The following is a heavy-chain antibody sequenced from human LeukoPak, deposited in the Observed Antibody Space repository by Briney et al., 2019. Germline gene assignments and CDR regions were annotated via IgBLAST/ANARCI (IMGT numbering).Heavy chain of an antibody. CDR1: GFTFSSYA. D-gene: IGHD3-22*01. Sequence: GGSLRLSCAASGFTFSSYAMHWVRQAPGKGLEWVAVISYDGSNKYYADSVKGRFTISRDNSKNTLYLQMNSLRAEDTAVYYCARSDSSGPEDYWGQGTLVIVSS. J-gene: IGHJ4*02. CDR2: ISYDGSNK. V-gene: IGHV3-30-3*01. CDR3: ARSDSSGPEDY.